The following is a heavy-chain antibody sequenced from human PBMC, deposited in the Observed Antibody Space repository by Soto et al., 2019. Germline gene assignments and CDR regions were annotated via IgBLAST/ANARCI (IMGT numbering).Heavy chain of an antibody. V-gene: IGHV3-21*01. CDR2: ISSSSSYI. CDR1: GFTFSSYS. Sequence: TGGSLRLSCAASGFTFSSYSMNWVRQASGKGLEWVSSISSSSSYIYYADSVKGRFTISRDNAKNSLYLQMNSLRAEDTAVYYCARARGDYSTNYYYGMDVWGQGTTVTVSS. D-gene: IGHD2-15*01. CDR3: ARARGDYSTNYYYGMDV. J-gene: IGHJ6*02.